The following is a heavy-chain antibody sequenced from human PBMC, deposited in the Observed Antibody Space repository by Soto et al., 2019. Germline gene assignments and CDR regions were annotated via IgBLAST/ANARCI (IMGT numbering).Heavy chain of an antibody. D-gene: IGHD3-3*01. V-gene: IGHV3-7*03. J-gene: IGHJ6*02. CDR2: IKQDGSEE. CDR3: VRTPFDSWSFDFYGMDV. CDR1: GQTFNRYW. Sequence: DVQLAESGGGLVQPGGSLRLSCVASGQTFNRYWMSWVRQAPGKGLEWVANIKQDGSEEYYVDSVKGRFTISRDNAKKSWYLQMNSLRAEGMAMYYCVRTPFDSWSFDFYGMDVWGQGTTVIVSS.